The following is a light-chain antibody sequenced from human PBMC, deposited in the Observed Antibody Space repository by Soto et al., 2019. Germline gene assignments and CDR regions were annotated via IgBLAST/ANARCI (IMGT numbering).Light chain of an antibody. CDR1: QSVSSSY. CDR3: QQYNKWPQT. Sequence: IVLKPSPGPLSLSPGERVTLSCRASQSVSSSYLAWYQQKPGQAPRLLIYAASSRATGMPDRFSGSGSGTAFTLTISSLQAEDFAVYYCQQYNKWPQTFGQGTRLEIK. CDR2: AAS. V-gene: IGKV3-20*01. J-gene: IGKJ5*01.